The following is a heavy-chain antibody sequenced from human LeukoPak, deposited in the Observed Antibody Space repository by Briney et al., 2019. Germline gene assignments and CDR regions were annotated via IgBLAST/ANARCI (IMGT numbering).Heavy chain of an antibody. CDR3: ARERLVELSLDY. J-gene: IGHJ4*02. V-gene: IGHV1-46*01. D-gene: IGHD3-16*02. CDR2: INSSGGST. CDR1: GYTFTSYY. Sequence: EASVKVSCKASGYTFTSYYMHWVRQAPGQGLEWMGIINSSGGSTTYAQKFQGRVSMTRDTSTSTVYMELRSLRSEDTAVYYCARERLVELSLDYWGQGTLVTVSS.